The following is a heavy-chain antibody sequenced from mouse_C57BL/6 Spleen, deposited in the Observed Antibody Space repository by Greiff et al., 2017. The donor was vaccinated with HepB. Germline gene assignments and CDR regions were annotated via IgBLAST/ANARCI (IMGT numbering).Heavy chain of an antibody. CDR1: GFTFSDYG. CDR2: ISSGSSTI. D-gene: IGHD1-1*01. CDR3: ATCGSTPYWYFDV. V-gene: IGHV5-17*01. Sequence: EVKVVESGGGLVKPGGSLKLSCAASGFTFSDYGMHWVRQAPEKGLEWVAYISSGSSTIYYADTVKGRFTISRDNAKNTLFLQMTILRSEDTAMYYCATCGSTPYWYFDVWGTGTTVTVSS. J-gene: IGHJ1*03.